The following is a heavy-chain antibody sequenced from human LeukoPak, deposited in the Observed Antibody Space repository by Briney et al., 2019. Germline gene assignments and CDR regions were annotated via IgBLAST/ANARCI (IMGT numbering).Heavy chain of an antibody. CDR1: GGSTSSSSYY. CDR3: ARRGAGKVGATLDY. CDR2: IYHSGST. Sequence: SETLSLTCTVSGGSTSSSSYYWGWIRQPPGKGLEWIGSIYHSGSTYYNPSLESRVTISVDTSKNQFSLKLSSVTAADTAVYYCARRGAGKVGATLDYWGQGTLVTVSS. J-gene: IGHJ4*02. D-gene: IGHD1-26*01. V-gene: IGHV4-39*07.